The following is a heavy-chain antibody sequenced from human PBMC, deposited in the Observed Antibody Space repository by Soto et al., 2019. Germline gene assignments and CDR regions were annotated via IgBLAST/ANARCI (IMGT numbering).Heavy chain of an antibody. J-gene: IGHJ4*02. V-gene: IGHV3-74*02. CDR3: ASTPMVRGPSDY. D-gene: IGHD3-10*01. CDR2: INGDGSTT. CDR1: GFSFSTNW. Sequence: EVQLVESGGGLVQPGGSLRLSCAASGFSFSTNWMHWVRQAPGKGLVWVARINGDGSTTQYADSVQGRFTISRDNTENTIYLQMNSLRAEDTAVYYCASTPMVRGPSDYWGQGALISVSS.